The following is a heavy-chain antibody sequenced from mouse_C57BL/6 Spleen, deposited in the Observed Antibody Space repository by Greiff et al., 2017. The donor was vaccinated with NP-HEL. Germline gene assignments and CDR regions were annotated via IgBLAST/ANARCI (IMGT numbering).Heavy chain of an antibody. J-gene: IGHJ3*01. D-gene: IGHD2-3*01. CDR3: AKEGYDGYYVGAY. Sequence: VMLVESGPELVRPGVSVKISCKGSGYTFTDYAMHWVKQSHAKSLEWIGVISTYYGDASYNQKFKDKATMTVDKSSSTAYMELARLTSEDSAVYYCAKEGYDGYYVGAYWGQGTLVTVSA. V-gene: IGHV1-67*01. CDR2: ISTYYGDA. CDR1: GYTFTDYA.